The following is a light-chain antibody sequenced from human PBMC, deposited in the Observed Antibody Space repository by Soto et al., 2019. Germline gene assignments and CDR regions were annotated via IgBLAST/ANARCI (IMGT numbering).Light chain of an antibody. CDR1: QTIGTY. Sequence: EIVLTQSPATLSLSPGERATLSCRASQTIGTYLAWYQHKPGQAPRLLIYRASTGATDIPARFSGSGSGTDFTLTINSLEPEDSAVYYCHHRGNWPPTYTFGQGTKLQIK. V-gene: IGKV3-11*01. J-gene: IGKJ2*01. CDR3: HHRGNWPPTYT. CDR2: RAS.